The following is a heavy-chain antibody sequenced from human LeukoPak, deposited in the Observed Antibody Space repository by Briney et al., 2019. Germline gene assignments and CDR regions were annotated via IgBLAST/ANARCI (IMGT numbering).Heavy chain of an antibody. CDR3: ARGVGNYRYYFDY. Sequence: GGSLRLSCAASGFTFSSYAMNWIRQAPGKGLEWVSSISSSGTYIYYADLVEGRFTISRDNTKNSLYLQMNGLRAEDTAVYFCARGVGNYRYYFDYWGQGTLVTVSS. J-gene: IGHJ4*02. CDR2: ISSSGTYI. V-gene: IGHV3-21*01. CDR1: GFTFSSYA. D-gene: IGHD3-22*01.